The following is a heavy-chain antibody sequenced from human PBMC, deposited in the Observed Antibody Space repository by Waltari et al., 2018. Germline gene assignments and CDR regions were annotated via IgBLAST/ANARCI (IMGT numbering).Heavy chain of an antibody. J-gene: IGHJ6*02. V-gene: IGHV3-53*01. CDR1: GFTVSSNY. CDR2: IYSGGST. CDR3: ARDRHYYGSGSEGMDV. Sequence: EVQLVESGGGLIQPGGSLRLSCAASGFTVSSNYMSWVRQAPGKGLEWVSVIYSGGSTYYADSVKGRFTISRDNSKNTLYLQMNSLRAEDTAVYYCARDRHYYGSGSEGMDVWGQGTTVTVSS. D-gene: IGHD3-10*01.